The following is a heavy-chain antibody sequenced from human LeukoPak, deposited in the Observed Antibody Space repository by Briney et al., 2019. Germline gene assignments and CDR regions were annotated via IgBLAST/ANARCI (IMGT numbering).Heavy chain of an antibody. J-gene: IGHJ2*01. D-gene: IGHD1-26*01. V-gene: IGHV4-59*01. CDR1: GGSISSYY. CDR2: FYYSGNT. CDR3: ARVECGVGSWYFDL. Sequence: SETLSLTCTVSGGSISSYYGGWIRQPPGKVLGWIGYFYYSGNTNYNPSLKSRVTISVDTSKNQFSLKLSSVTAADTAVYYCARVECGVGSWYFDLWGRGTVVSVS.